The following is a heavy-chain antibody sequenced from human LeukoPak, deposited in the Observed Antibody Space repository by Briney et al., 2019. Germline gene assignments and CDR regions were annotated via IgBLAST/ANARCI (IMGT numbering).Heavy chain of an antibody. CDR2: IYYSGRT. V-gene: IGHV4-39*01. D-gene: IGHD5-24*01. J-gene: IGHJ4*02. CDR1: GGSISGSNYD. CDR3: ARHEEEDGYNAKTFHY. Sequence: PSETLSLTCTVSGGSISGSNYDWGWIRQPPGMGLEWIGSIYYSGRTYYNPSLKSRVTISVDTSNNHFSLRLSSVTAADTAVYYWARHEEEDGYNAKTFHYWGQGTLVTVSS.